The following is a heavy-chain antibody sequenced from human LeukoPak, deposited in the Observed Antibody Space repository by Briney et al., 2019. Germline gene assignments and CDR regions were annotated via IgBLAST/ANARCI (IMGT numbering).Heavy chain of an antibody. D-gene: IGHD4-11*01. CDR1: GYSFTSYW. CDR2: IYPGDSDT. Sequence: GESLKISCQGSGYSFTSYWIGWVRQMPGKGLEWMGIIYPGDSDTRYSPSFQGQVTISADKSISTAYLQWSSLKASDTAMYYCARHTTVTTKSGDAFDIWGQGTMVTVSS. V-gene: IGHV5-51*01. J-gene: IGHJ3*02. CDR3: ARHTTVTTKSGDAFDI.